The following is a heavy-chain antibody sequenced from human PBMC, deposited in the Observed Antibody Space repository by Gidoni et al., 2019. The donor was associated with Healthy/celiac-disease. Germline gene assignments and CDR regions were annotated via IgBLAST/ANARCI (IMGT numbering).Heavy chain of an antibody. Sequence: EVQLVESGGGLVQPGGSLRLSCAASGFTFSSYSMNWVRQAPGKGLEWVSYSSSSSSTIYYADSVKGRFTISRDNAKNSLYLQMNSLRDEDTAVYYCARDGTQKDGARSIRTVCLHDYWGQGTLVTVSS. CDR3: ARDGTQKDGARSIRTVCLHDY. CDR1: GFTFSSYS. V-gene: IGHV3-48*02. J-gene: IGHJ4*02. CDR2: SSSSSSTI. D-gene: IGHD1-1*01.